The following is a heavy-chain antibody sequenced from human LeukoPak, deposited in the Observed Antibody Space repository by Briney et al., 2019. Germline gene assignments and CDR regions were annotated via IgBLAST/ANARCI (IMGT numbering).Heavy chain of an antibody. CDR1: GFTFSSYG. D-gene: IGHD2/OR15-2a*01. CDR2: IGGRDGST. J-gene: IGHJ4*02. Sequence: GGSLRLSCAASGFTFSSYGMSWVRQAPGKGLEWVSAIGGRDGSTYYADSVKGRFTISRDNSKNTLSLQMNSLRAEDTALYYCAKDLSTAAKYYFDYWGQGTLVTVSS. V-gene: IGHV3-23*01. CDR3: AKDLSTAAKYYFDY.